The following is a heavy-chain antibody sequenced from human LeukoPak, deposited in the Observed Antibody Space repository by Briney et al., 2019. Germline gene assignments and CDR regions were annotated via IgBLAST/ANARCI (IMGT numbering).Heavy chain of an antibody. CDR3: ASYDFWSGPPS. CDR1: GGSISSGDYY. Sequence: SETLSLTCTVSGGSISSGDYYWSWIRQPPGTGLEWIGYIYYSGSTYYNPSLKSRVTISVDTSKNQFSLKLSSVTAADTAVYYCASYDFWSGPPSWGQGTLVTVSS. J-gene: IGHJ4*02. D-gene: IGHD3-3*01. CDR2: IYYSGST. V-gene: IGHV4-30-4*01.